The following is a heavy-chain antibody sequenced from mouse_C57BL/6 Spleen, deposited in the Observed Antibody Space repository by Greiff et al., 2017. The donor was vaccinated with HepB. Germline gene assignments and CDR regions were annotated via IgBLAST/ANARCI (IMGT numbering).Heavy chain of an antibody. CDR2: IYPRDGST. CDR1: GYTFTDHT. V-gene: IGHV1-78*01. CDR3: AREIYYYGSSYNYAMDY. D-gene: IGHD1-1*01. Sequence: VQLQQSDAELVKPGASVKISCKVSGYTFTDHTIHWMKQRPEQGLEWIGYIYPRDGSTKYNEKFKGKATLTADKSSSTAYMQLNSLTSEDSAVYFCAREIYYYGSSYNYAMDYWGQGTSGTVSS. J-gene: IGHJ4*01.